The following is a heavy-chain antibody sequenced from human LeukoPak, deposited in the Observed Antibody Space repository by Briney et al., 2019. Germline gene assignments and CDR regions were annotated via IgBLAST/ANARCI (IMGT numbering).Heavy chain of an antibody. CDR1: GGTFSSYA. CDR2: IIPIFGTA. J-gene: IGHJ4*02. Sequence: SVKVSCKASGGTFSSYAISWVLQAPGQGLEWMGGIIPIFGTANYAQKFQGRVTITTDESTSTAYMELSSLRSEDTAVYYCARDRFPYSGSYSFEPFDYWGQGTLVTVSS. V-gene: IGHV1-69*05. CDR3: ARDRFPYSGSYSFEPFDY. D-gene: IGHD1-26*01.